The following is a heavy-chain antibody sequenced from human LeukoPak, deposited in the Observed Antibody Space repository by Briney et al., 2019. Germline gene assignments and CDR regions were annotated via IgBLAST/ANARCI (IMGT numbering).Heavy chain of an antibody. Sequence: GGPLRLSCAASGFIFSSYSMNWVPQAPGKGLEWLSSISNSGIHMFYADTVKGRFTMARDYGKNSLFLQMNRLRADDAAVYFCARHMTPEGSTPYYYGMDVWGQGTTVTAS. CDR3: ARHMTPEGSTPYYYGMDV. CDR2: ISNSGIHM. V-gene: IGHV3-21*01. CDR1: GFIFSSYS. D-gene: IGHD4-11*01. J-gene: IGHJ6*02.